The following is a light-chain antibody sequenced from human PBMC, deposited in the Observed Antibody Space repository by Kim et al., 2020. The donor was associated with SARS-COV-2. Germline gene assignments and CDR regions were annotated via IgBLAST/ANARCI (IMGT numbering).Light chain of an antibody. V-gene: IGLV2-11*03. CDR3: CSYAGTYKV. J-gene: IGLJ3*02. CDR2: DVR. CDR1: CRYVGVYNY. Sequence: PGQSVTSSGTATCRYVGVYNYVSWYQQHPGKAPKLIIYDVRERPSGVPYRFAGSKSGNSASLTVSGLQADDEADYHCCSYAGTYKVFGGGTQLTVL.